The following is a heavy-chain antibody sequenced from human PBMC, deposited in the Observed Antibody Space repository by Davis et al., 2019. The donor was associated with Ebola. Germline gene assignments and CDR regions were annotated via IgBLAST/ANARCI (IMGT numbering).Heavy chain of an antibody. CDR3: ARGGVRYNWRRVYYYYGMDV. CDR2: ISDSGGST. V-gene: IGHV3-23*01. CDR1: GFSFSSYA. Sequence: PGGSLRLSCAASGFSFSSYAMSWVRQAPGKVLEWVSTISDSGGSTYYADSVKGRFTISRDNSKNTLYLQMNSLRAEDTAVYYCARGGVRYNWRRVYYYYGMDVWGQGTTVTVSS. J-gene: IGHJ6*02. D-gene: IGHD1-1*01.